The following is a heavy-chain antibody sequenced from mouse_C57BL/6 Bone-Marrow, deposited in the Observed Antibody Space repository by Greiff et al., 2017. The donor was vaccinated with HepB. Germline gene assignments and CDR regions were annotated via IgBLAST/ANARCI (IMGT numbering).Heavy chain of an antibody. Sequence: VPLQQSGPELVKPGASVKMSCKASGYTFTDYNMHWVNQSPGKSLEWSWYINPNNGGNSYNQKVKGKATLTVNKASSTAYMERRSRTSEDSAVYYCASYGYDGYFDVWGTGTTVTVSS. CDR2: INPNNGGN. V-gene: IGHV1-22*01. J-gene: IGHJ1*03. CDR3: ASYGYDGYFDV. D-gene: IGHD2-2*01. CDR1: GYTFTDYN.